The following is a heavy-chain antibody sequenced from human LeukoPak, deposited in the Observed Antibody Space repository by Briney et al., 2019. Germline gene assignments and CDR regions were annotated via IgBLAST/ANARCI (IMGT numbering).Heavy chain of an antibody. D-gene: IGHD6-6*01. CDR3: ARESVPAVAARRGLNY. V-gene: IGHV1-2*02. CDR2: INPNSGGT. CDR1: GYSFADYY. Sequence: ASVKVSCRASGYSFADYYMHWVRQAPGQGLEWMGWINPNSGGTNYAQKFQGRVTMTRDTSISTVYMEMSRLRSDDTAVYYCARESVPAVAARRGLNYWGQGTLVAVSS. J-gene: IGHJ4*02.